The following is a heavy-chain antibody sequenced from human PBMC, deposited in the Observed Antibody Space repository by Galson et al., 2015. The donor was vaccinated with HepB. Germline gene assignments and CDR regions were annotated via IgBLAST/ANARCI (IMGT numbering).Heavy chain of an antibody. V-gene: IGHV3-30*04. J-gene: IGHJ4*02. D-gene: IGHD5-12*01. CDR3: ARDRYSGYDSPSDY. CDR1: GFTFSSYA. CDR2: ISYDGSNK. Sequence: SLRLSCAAPGFTFSSYAMHWVRQAPGKGLEWVAVISYDGSNKYYADSVKGRFTISRDNSKNTLYLQMNSLRAEDTAVYYCARDRYSGYDSPSDYWGQGTLVTVSS.